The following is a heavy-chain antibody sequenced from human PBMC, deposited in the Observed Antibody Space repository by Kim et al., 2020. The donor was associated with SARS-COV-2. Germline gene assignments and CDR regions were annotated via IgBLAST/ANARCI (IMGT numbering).Heavy chain of an antibody. CDR2: INHSGST. CDR1: GGSFSGYY. J-gene: IGHJ6*02. CDR3: ARGPIGPPMDV. Sequence: SETLSLTCAVYGGSFSGYYWSWIRQPPGKGLEWIGEINHSGSTNYNPSLKSRVTISVDTSKNQFSLKLSSVTAADTAVYYCARGPIGPPMDVWGQGTTVTVSS. V-gene: IGHV4-34*01.